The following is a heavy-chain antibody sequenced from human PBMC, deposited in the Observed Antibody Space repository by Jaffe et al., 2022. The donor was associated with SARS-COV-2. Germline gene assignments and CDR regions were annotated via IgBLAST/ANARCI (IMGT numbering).Heavy chain of an antibody. J-gene: IGHJ4*02. Sequence: EVQLLESGGGLVQPGGSLRLSCAASGFTFSSYAMSWVRQAPGKGLEWVSAISGSGGSTYYADSVKGRFTISRDNSKNTLYLQMNSLRAEDTAVYYCAKVGGTAAVYSRDFDYWGQGTLVTVSS. CDR1: GFTFSSYA. V-gene: IGHV3-23*01. D-gene: IGHD6-13*01. CDR3: AKVGGTAAVYSRDFDY. CDR2: ISGSGGST.